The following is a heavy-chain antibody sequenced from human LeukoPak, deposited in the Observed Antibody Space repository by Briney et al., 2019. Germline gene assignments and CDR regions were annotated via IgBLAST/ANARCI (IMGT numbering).Heavy chain of an antibody. D-gene: IGHD7-27*01. V-gene: IGHV3-48*03. CDR1: GFTFSSYE. Sequence: PGGSLRLSCAASGFTFSSYEMNWVRQAPGKGLEWVSYISSSGSTIYYADSVKGRFTISRDNAKNSLYLQMNSLRAEDTAVYYCAKVGKHDAFDIWGQGTMVTVSS. J-gene: IGHJ3*02. CDR3: AKVGKHDAFDI. CDR2: ISSSGSTI.